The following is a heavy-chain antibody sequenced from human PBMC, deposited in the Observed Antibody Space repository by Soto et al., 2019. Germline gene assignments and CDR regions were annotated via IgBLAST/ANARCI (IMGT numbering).Heavy chain of an antibody. CDR1: GYTFTSYY. CDR2: INPSGGST. J-gene: IGHJ6*02. V-gene: IGHV1-46*01. CDR3: AIASGYDSYYYYGMDV. D-gene: IGHD5-12*01. Sequence: ASVKVSCKASGYTFTSYYMHWVRQAPGQGLEWMGIINPSGGSTSYAQKFQGRVTMTRDTSTSTVYMELSSLRSEDTAVYYCAIASGYDSYYYYGMDVWGQGTTVTVSS.